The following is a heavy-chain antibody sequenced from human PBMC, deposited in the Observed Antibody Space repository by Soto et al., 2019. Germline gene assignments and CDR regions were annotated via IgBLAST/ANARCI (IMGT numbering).Heavy chain of an antibody. V-gene: IGHV1-69*01. Sequence: QVQLVQSGAAVKKPGSSVKVSCKASGGTFSSYAISWVRQAPGQGLEWLGGIIPIFGTANYAQQFQGRVTITADESTSKAYMELSSLRSEDTAVYYCARVYCGGDCYYYYGMDVWGQGTTVTVSS. CDR3: ARVYCGGDCYYYYGMDV. CDR1: GGTFSSYA. CDR2: IIPIFGTA. D-gene: IGHD2-21*02. J-gene: IGHJ6*02.